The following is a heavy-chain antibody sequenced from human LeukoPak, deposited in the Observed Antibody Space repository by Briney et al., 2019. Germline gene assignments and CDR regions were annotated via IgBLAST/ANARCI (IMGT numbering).Heavy chain of an antibody. CDR2: ISSSSSYI. D-gene: IGHD4-23*01. Sequence: RAGGSLRLSCAASGFTFSSYSMNWVRQAPGKGLEWVSSISSSSSYIYYADSVKGRFTISRDNAKNSLYLQMNSLRAEDTAVYYCARDPVNYGRNTGGGRFDPWGQGTLVTVSS. CDR1: GFTFSSYS. J-gene: IGHJ5*02. CDR3: ARDPVNYGRNTGGGRFDP. V-gene: IGHV3-21*01.